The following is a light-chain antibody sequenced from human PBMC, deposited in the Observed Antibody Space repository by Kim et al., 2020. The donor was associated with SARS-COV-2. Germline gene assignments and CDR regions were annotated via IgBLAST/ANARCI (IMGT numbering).Light chain of an antibody. CDR3: QAWHNNIYV. CDR2: QDM. Sequence: VTPGQSAKVTCSRDTLGDKFASRYQQKPGQSPVLVIYQDMKRPTGIPERFSGSNSGNTATLPISGSQAMDEADYYCQAWHNNIYVFGTGTKVTVL. J-gene: IGLJ1*01. V-gene: IGLV3-1*01. CDR1: TLGDKF.